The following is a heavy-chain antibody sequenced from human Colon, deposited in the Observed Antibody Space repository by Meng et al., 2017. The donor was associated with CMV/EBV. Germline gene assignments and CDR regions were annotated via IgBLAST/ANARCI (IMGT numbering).Heavy chain of an antibody. CDR2: ITHTSDT. J-gene: IGHJ4*03. V-gene: IGHV3-21*06. Sequence: GGSLRLSCSTSGFTFSSYSLNWVRQAPGKGLEWVSSITHTSDTYYADSLKGRFTLSRDNAQNSVYLQMDSLTAEDTAIYYCARGWPPDYWGQGTTVTVSS. CDR1: GFTFSSYS. CDR3: ARGWPPDY. D-gene: IGHD6-13*01.